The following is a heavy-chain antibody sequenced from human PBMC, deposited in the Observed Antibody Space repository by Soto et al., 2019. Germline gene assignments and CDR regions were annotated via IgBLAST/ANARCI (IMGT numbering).Heavy chain of an antibody. J-gene: IGHJ5*02. V-gene: IGHV4-31*03. CDR1: GGSISSGGYY. CDR3: ASEVMVRGVRAPGWFDP. Sequence: QVQLQESGPGLVKPSQTLSLTCTVSGGSISSGGYYWSWIRQHPGKGLEWIGYIYYSGSTYYNPSLKSRVTISVDTSKNQFSLKLSSVTAADTAVYYCASEVMVRGVRAPGWFDPWGQGTLVTVSS. D-gene: IGHD3-10*01. CDR2: IYYSGST.